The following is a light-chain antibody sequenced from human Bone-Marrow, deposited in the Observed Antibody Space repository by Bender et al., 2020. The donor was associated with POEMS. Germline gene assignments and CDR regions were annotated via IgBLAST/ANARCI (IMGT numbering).Light chain of an antibody. CDR1: KLASKN. V-gene: IGLV3-1*01. J-gene: IGLJ1*01. CDR2: QND. Sequence: SYELTQPPSVSVSPGQTVTITCSGDKLASKNVCWYQQRPGQSPLMVIYQNDRRPSGIPERFSGCNSGSAATLTISGTQALDEADYFCQAWDSGTQYVFGSGTKVTVL. CDR3: QAWDSGTQYV.